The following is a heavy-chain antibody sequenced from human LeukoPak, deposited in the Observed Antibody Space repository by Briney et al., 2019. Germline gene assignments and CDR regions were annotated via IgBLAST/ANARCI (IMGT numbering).Heavy chain of an antibody. V-gene: IGHV3-7*01. Sequence: GGSLRLSCAASGFTFSRYWMTWVRQAPGKGLEWVANIKEDGSKKNYVDSVKGRFTISRDNAKNSLYLQMNSLRAEDTAVYYCARGSQYYDSSQDWFDPWGQGTLVTVSS. CDR1: GFTFSRYW. CDR3: ARGSQYYDSSQDWFDP. J-gene: IGHJ5*02. D-gene: IGHD3-22*01. CDR2: IKEDGSKK.